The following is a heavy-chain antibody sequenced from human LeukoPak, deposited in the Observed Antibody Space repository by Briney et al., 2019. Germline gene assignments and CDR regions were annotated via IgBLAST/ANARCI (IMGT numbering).Heavy chain of an antibody. J-gene: IGHJ4*02. Sequence: PGGSLRLSCVASGFPFSSYWMTWVRQAPGKGLEWVSGITGGGGNTYYSDSVKGRFTISRDNSKSTLYLQMSSLRAEDTAIYYCAKDTSTRWYSSTPLPGDYWGQGTLVTVSS. V-gene: IGHV3-23*01. D-gene: IGHD6-13*01. CDR3: AKDTSTRWYSSTPLPGDY. CDR1: GFPFSSYW. CDR2: ITGGGGNT.